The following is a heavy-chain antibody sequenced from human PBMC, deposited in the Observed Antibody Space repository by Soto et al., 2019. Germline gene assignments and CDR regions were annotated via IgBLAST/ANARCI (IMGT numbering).Heavy chain of an antibody. CDR2: INAGNGNT. CDR3: ARSDVLRYFDWLFI. Sequence: GASVKVSCKASGYTFSNYGIHWVRQAPGQRLEWMGLINAGNGNTKYSQKFQGRVTITRDTSASTAYMELSSLRSEDTAVYYCARSDVLRYFDWLFIWGQGTLVTVSS. D-gene: IGHD3-9*01. J-gene: IGHJ4*02. V-gene: IGHV1-3*01. CDR1: GYTFSNYG.